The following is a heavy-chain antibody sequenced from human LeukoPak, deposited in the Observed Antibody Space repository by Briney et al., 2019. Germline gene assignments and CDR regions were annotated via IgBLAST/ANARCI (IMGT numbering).Heavy chain of an antibody. Sequence: PGGSLRLSCAASGFTFSSYGMHWVRQAPGKGLEWVAVISYDGSNKYYADSVKGRFTISRDNSKNTLYLQMNSLRAEDTAVYYCAKAHAEATTFDYWGQGTLVTVSS. J-gene: IGHJ4*02. CDR2: ISYDGSNK. D-gene: IGHD5-12*01. V-gene: IGHV3-30*18. CDR3: AKAHAEATTFDY. CDR1: GFTFSSYG.